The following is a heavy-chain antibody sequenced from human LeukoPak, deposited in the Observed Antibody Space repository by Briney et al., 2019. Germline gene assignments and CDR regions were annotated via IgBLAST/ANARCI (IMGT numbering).Heavy chain of an antibody. D-gene: IGHD3-22*01. J-gene: IGHJ3*02. CDR2: IYYSGGT. Sequence: SETLSLTCTVSGGSLSGGSYYWGWIRQPPGKGLEWIGSIYYSGGTYYRPSLKSRVTISADTSKNQSSLKLSSVTAADTAVYYCARGTYYYDSSGYPGAFDIWGQGTMVTVSS. CDR3: ARGTYYYDSSGYPGAFDI. V-gene: IGHV4-39*07. CDR1: GGSLSGGSYY.